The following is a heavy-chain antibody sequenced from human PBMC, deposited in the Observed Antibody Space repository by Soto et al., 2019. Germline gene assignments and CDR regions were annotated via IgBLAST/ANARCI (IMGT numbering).Heavy chain of an antibody. V-gene: IGHV3-30*18. Sequence: QVQLVESGGGVVQPGRSLRLSCAASGFTFSSYGMHWVRQAPGKGLGWVAVISYDGSNKYYADSVKGRFTISRDNSKNTLYLQMNSLRAEDTAVYYCAKVGSSSWYGGLYFDYWGQGTLVTVSS. J-gene: IGHJ4*02. CDR3: AKVGSSSWYGGLYFDY. CDR1: GFTFSSYG. D-gene: IGHD6-13*01. CDR2: ISYDGSNK.